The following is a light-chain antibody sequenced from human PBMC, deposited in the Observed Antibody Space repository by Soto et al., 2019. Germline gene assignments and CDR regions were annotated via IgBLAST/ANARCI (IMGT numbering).Light chain of an antibody. CDR1: QSVSSY. J-gene: IGKJ1*01. CDR2: DAS. V-gene: IGKV3-11*01. Sequence: EIVLTHSPYSLSLSSVEIATLSCRASQSVSSYLAWYQQKPGQAPRLLIYDASNRATGIPARFSGSGSGTDFTLTISSLEPEDFAVYYCQQRSNWTWTFGQGTKVDIK. CDR3: QQRSNWTWT.